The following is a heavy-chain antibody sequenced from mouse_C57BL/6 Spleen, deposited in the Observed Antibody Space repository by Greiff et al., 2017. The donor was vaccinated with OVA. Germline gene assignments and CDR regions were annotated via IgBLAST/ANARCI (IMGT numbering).Heavy chain of an antibody. CDR2: IWSDGST. J-gene: IGHJ1*03. Sequence: VKLMESGPGLVAPSQSLSITCTVSGFSLTSYGVHWVRQPPGKGLEWLVVIWSDGSTTYNSARKSRLSISKDNSKSQVFLKMNSLQTDDTAMYYCARSYYSNYEYFDVWGTGTTVTVSS. V-gene: IGHV2-6*03. CDR1: GFSLTSYG. CDR3: ARSYYSNYEYFDV. D-gene: IGHD2-5*01.